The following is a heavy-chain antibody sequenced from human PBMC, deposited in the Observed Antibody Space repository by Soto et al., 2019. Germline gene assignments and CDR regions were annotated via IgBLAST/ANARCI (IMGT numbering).Heavy chain of an antibody. J-gene: IGHJ4*02. D-gene: IGHD3-22*01. Sequence: QVQLVQSGAEVKKPGASVKVSCKASGYTFTGYYMHWVRQAPGQGLEWMGWINPNSGGTNYAQKFQGRVTMTRDTSISTAYMELSRLRSDDTAVYYCARDPPYYYDSSGYSFDYWGQGTLVTVSS. V-gene: IGHV1-2*02. CDR3: ARDPPYYYDSSGYSFDY. CDR2: INPNSGGT. CDR1: GYTFTGYY.